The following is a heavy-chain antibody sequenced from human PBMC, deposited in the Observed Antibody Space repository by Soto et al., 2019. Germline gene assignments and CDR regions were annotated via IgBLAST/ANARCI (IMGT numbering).Heavy chain of an antibody. CDR3: ARTPSIPMIVVVITPDAFDI. J-gene: IGHJ3*02. V-gene: IGHV3-7*03. CDR2: IKQDGSEK. Sequence: PGGSLRLSCAASGFTFSSYWMSWVRQAPGKGLEWVANIKQDGSEKYYVDSVKGRFTISRDNAKNSLYLQMNSLRAEDTAVYYCARTPSIPMIVVVITPDAFDIWGQGTMVTVSS. CDR1: GFTFSSYW. D-gene: IGHD3-22*01.